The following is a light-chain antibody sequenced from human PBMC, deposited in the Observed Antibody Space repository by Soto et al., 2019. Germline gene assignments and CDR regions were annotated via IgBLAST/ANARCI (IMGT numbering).Light chain of an antibody. V-gene: IGKV3-20*01. CDR3: QQYGRSPRT. CDR2: GES. Sequence: EIVLTQSPGTLSLSPGERATLSCRASQSVSSSYLAWYQQKPGQAPRLLMYGESSRATGIPDRFSGSGSGTDFTLTISRLEPEDFAVYYCQQYGRSPRTFGQGTKVEIK. CDR1: QSVSSSY. J-gene: IGKJ1*01.